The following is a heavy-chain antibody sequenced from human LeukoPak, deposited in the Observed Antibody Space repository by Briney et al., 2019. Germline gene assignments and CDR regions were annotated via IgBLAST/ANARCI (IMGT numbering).Heavy chain of an antibody. V-gene: IGHV3-30*02. Sequence: QPGGSLRLSCAASGFTFSSYGMHWVRQAPGKGLEWVAIIRYDGSNKYYADSVKGRFTISRDNSKNTLYLQMNSLRAEDTAVYYCASIYDFWSGYSLYAFDIWGQGTMVTVSS. J-gene: IGHJ3*02. D-gene: IGHD3-3*01. CDR1: GFTFSSYG. CDR2: IRYDGSNK. CDR3: ASIYDFWSGYSLYAFDI.